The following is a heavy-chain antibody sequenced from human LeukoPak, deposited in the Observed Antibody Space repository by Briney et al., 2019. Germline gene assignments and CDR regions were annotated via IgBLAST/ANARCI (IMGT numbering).Heavy chain of an antibody. CDR2: IYYSGST. D-gene: IGHD3-3*01. J-gene: IGHJ3*02. V-gene: IGHV4-59*01. CDR3: AGAYYDFWSGYIVAFDI. Sequence: PSETLSLTCAVYGGSFSGYYWSWIRQPPGKGLEWIGYIYYSGSTNYNPSLKSRVTISVDTSKNQFSLKLSSVTAADTAVYYCAGAYYDFWSGYIVAFDIWGQGTMVTVSS. CDR1: GGSFSGYY.